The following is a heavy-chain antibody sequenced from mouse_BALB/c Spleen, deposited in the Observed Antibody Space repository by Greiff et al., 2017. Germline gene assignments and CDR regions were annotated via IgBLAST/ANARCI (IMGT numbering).Heavy chain of an antibody. CDR2: ISDGGSYT. CDR3: AGYYYGSSRYAMDY. V-gene: IGHV5-4*02. D-gene: IGHD1-1*01. CDR1: GFTFSDYY. J-gene: IGHJ4*01. Sequence: DVKLVESGGGLVKPGGSLKLSCAASGFTFSDYYMYWVRQTPEKRLEWVATISDGGSYTYYPDSVKGRFTISRDNAKNNLYLQMSSLKSEDTAMYYCAGYYYGSSRYAMDYWGQGTSVTVSS.